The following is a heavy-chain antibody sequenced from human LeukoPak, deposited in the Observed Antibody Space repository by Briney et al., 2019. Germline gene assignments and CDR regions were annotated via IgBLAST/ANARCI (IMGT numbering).Heavy chain of an antibody. D-gene: IGHD3-22*01. CDR2: IYPGDSDT. J-gene: IGHJ3*02. CDR1: GYSFTSYW. CDR3: ARITMIVVDRAFDI. Sequence: GESLKISCQGYGYSFTSYWIGWVRQIPGKGLGWMGIIYPGDSDTRYSPSFQGQVTISADKSISTAYLQWSSLKAADTAMYYCARITMIVVDRAFDIWGQGTMVTVSS. V-gene: IGHV5-51*01.